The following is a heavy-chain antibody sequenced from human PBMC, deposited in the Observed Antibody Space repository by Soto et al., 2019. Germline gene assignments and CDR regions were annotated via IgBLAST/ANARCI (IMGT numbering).Heavy chain of an antibody. CDR1: GYTFTSYA. D-gene: IGHD6-13*01. CDR2: INAGNGNT. J-gene: IGHJ4*02. CDR3: ARVDSSSWYAGYYFDY. Sequence: AASVKVSCKASGYTFTSYAMHWVRQAPGQRLEWMGWINAGNGNTKYSQKFQGRVTITRDTSASTAYMELSSLRSEDTAVYYCARVDSSSWYAGYYFDYWGQGTLVTVSS. V-gene: IGHV1-3*01.